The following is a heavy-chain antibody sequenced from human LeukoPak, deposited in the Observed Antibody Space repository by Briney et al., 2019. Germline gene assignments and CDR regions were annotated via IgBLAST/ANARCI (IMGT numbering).Heavy chain of an antibody. D-gene: IGHD3-3*01. J-gene: IGHJ4*02. CDR2: ISGSGGST. V-gene: IGHV3-23*01. Sequence: PGGSLRLSCAASGFTSGIYAMSWVRQAPGKGLEWVSAISGSGGSTYYADSVKGRFTISRDNSKNTLYLQMNSLRAEDTAVYYCAKQTYYDFWSGYYYFDYWGQGTLVTVSS. CDR3: AKQTYYDFWSGYYYFDY. CDR1: GFTSGIYA.